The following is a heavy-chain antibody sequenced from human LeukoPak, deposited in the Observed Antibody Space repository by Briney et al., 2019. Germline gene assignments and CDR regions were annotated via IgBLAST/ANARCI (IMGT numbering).Heavy chain of an antibody. CDR2: ISAYNGNT. CDR3: ARSDAVVTQWVDY. J-gene: IGHJ4*02. Sequence: GASVKVSCKASGYTVSSYGISWVRQAHGQGLEWMGRISAYNGNTNYAQKLQGRVTMTTDTSTSTAYMELRSLRSDDTAVYYCARSDAVVTQWVDYWGQGTLVTVSS. V-gene: IGHV1-18*01. CDR1: GYTVSSYG. D-gene: IGHD4-23*01.